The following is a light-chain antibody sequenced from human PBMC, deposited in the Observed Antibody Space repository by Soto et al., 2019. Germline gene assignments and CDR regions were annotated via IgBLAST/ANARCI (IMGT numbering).Light chain of an antibody. J-gene: IGLJ1*01. Sequence: QSVLTQPASVSGAPGQSITISFTGTSSDVGGYNYVSWYQHHPGKAPKLIIYDVTNRPSGASNPFSGSKSGNTASLTISGLQPEDEADYYCSSYTTSNTRQIVFGTGTKVTVL. CDR3: SSYTTSNTRQIV. CDR2: DVT. CDR1: SSDVGGYNY. V-gene: IGLV2-14*03.